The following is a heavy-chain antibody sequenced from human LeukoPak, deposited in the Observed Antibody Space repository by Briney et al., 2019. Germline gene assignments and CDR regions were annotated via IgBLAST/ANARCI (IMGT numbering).Heavy chain of an antibody. Sequence: GGSLRLSCAASGFTFSSYSMNWVRQAPGKGLEWVSLISTSGRDIYYSDSVKGRFTISRDNAKNTLYLQMNSLRAEDTAVYYCARRSAAKDAFDIWGQGTKVTVSS. J-gene: IGHJ3*02. CDR3: ARRSAAKDAFDI. D-gene: IGHD6-25*01. CDR1: GFTFSSYS. V-gene: IGHV3-21*01. CDR2: ISTSGRDI.